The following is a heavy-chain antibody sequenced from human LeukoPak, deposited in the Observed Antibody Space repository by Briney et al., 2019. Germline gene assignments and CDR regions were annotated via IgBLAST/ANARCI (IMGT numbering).Heavy chain of an antibody. Sequence: GGSLRLSCAASGFTVSSNYMSWVRQAPGKGLEWVSVIYSGGTTYYADSVKGRFTISRDTAKNTLYLQMNSLRAEDTAVYYCTRGHYISGSYWFDYWGQGTLVTVSS. CDR2: IYSGGTT. J-gene: IGHJ4*02. CDR3: TRGHYISGSYWFDY. V-gene: IGHV3-66*01. CDR1: GFTVSSNY. D-gene: IGHD3-10*01.